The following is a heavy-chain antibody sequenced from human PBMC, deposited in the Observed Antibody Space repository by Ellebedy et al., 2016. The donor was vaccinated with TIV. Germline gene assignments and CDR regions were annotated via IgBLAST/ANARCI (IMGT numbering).Heavy chain of an antibody. J-gene: IGHJ4*02. CDR2: LTADGRST. CDR3: RPGHYSDA. CDR1: GFSLSNPF. V-gene: IGHV3-23*01. Sequence: GGSLRLXXAASGFSLSNPFMSCIRQAPGKGLEWVSTLTADGRSTYFADSVKGRFTISRGNSKNTVYLQMNSLRSEDTAVYYCRPGHYSDAWGQGTLVTVSS.